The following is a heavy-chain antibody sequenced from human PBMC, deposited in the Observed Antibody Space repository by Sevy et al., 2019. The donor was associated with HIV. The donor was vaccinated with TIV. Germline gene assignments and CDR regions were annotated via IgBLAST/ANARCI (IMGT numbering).Heavy chain of an antibody. CDR3: AKEERGSYEDKTGYYADGPSVDY. D-gene: IGHD3-9*01. V-gene: IGHV3-30*18. Sequence: GGSLRLSCAASGFIFSGYGMHWVRQAPGRGLEWVSFISFDGNKKYYAEFVKGRFTISKDISKNTLFLEMNSLGAEDTAVYFCAKEERGSYEDKTGYYADGPSVDYWGQGTLVTVSS. CDR2: ISFDGNKK. J-gene: IGHJ4*01. CDR1: GFIFSGYG.